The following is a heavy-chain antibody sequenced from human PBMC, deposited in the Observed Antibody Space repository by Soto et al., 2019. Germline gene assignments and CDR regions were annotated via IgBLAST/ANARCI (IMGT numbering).Heavy chain of an antibody. CDR2: IIPIFGTA. CDR3: ARGGEDIVLVPAAIPAPKPHY. V-gene: IGHV1-69*12. D-gene: IGHD2-2*01. Sequence: QVQLVQSGAEVKKPGSSVKVSCKASGGTFSSYAISWVRQAPGQGLEWMGGIIPIFGTANYAQKFQGRVTITADESTSTAYMELSSLRSEDTAVYYCARGGEDIVLVPAAIPAPKPHYWGQGTLVTVSS. J-gene: IGHJ4*02. CDR1: GGTFSSYA.